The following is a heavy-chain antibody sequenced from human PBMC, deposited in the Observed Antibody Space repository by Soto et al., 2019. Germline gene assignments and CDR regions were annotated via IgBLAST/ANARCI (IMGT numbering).Heavy chain of an antibody. D-gene: IGHD1-1*01. J-gene: IGHJ5*02. V-gene: IGHV4-30-2*01. CDR1: GGSISSGGYS. CDR3: ARTVFSDVRTTNWCDP. CDR2: IYHSGST. Sequence: QLQLQESGSGLVKPSQTLSLTCAVSGGSISSGGYSWSWIRQPPGKDLERIGYIYHSGSTYYNPSIKSRVTTAVDRSKNEFSRKLSSVSAADTAMYYCARTVFSDVRTTNWCDPWGQGTLVTVS.